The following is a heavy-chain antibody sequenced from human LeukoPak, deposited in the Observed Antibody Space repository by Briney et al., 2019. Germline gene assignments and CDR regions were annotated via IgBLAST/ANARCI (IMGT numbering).Heavy chain of an antibody. Sequence: AASVTVPCKGSGYTFTGYYMHWVRQAPAQGLEWMGWINPNSGGTNYAQKFQGRATMTRDTSISTAYLDLSSLRSDDTAVYYCARDGDYGTGSYYRGCIDSWGQGTPVTVSP. D-gene: IGHD3-10*01. J-gene: IGHJ4*02. CDR3: ARDGDYGTGSYYRGCIDS. CDR2: INPNSGGT. CDR1: GYTFTGYY. V-gene: IGHV1-2*02.